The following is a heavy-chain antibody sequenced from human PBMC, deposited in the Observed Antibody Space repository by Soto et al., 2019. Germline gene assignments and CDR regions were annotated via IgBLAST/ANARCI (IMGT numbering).Heavy chain of an antibody. CDR1: GFSFSSYA. Sequence: EVQLLESGGGLVQPGGSLRLSCAASGFSFSSYAMSWVRQAPGKGLEWVSGISGSGTNTYYPDSVKGRFTISRDNSKNTLHLQMNSLRAGDTAVYYCAKATTHYYDSTGYYLAYWGQGTLVTVSS. CDR2: ISGSGTNT. V-gene: IGHV3-23*01. D-gene: IGHD3-22*01. CDR3: AKATTHYYDSTGYYLAY. J-gene: IGHJ4*02.